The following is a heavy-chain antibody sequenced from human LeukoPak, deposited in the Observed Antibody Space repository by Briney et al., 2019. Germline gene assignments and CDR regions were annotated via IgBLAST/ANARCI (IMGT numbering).Heavy chain of an antibody. V-gene: IGHV4-59*01. CDR1: GGSISTYY. CDR3: ARGATIFGVIIKHAFDI. CDR2: VYYDGST. D-gene: IGHD3-3*01. J-gene: IGHJ3*02. Sequence: SSETLSLNCTVSGGSISTYYWSWIRQPPGKGLEWIGYVYYDGSTNYNPSLKSRVTISVDTSKNQFSLRLSSVTAADTALYYCARGATIFGVIIKHAFDIWGQGRMVTVSS.